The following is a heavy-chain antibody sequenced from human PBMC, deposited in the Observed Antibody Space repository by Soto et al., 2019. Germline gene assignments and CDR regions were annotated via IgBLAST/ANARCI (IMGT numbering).Heavy chain of an antibody. V-gene: IGHV4-31*03. CDR1: GGSISSGGYY. D-gene: IGHD5-18*01. CDR2: IYYSGST. CDR3: ARSGYSYGYSPNNFDY. Sequence: PSETLSLTCTVSGGSISSGGYYWSWIRQHPGKGLEWIGYIYYSGSTYYNPSLKSRVTISVDTSKNQFSLKLSSVTAADTAVYYCARSGYSYGYSPNNFDYWGQGTLVTVSS. J-gene: IGHJ4*02.